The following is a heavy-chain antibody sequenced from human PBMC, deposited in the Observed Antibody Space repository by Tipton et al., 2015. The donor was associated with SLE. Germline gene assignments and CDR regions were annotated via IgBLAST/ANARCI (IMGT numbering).Heavy chain of an antibody. CDR1: GDSIYSSSAT. V-gene: IGHV6-1*01. Sequence: TLSLTCVISGDSIYSSSATWDWIRQSPSRGLEWLGRTYYRAKWSNDYAASVKSRLTINPDSSKNQFSLHLSSVTAADTAVYYCARRLEYSSGGYEEYFDYWGQGTLVTVSS. J-gene: IGHJ4*02. D-gene: IGHD6-19*01. CDR2: TYYRAKWSN. CDR3: ARRLEYSSGGYEEYFDY.